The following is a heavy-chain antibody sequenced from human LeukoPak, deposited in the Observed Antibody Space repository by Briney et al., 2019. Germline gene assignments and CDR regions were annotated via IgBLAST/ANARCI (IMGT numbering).Heavy chain of an antibody. CDR2: IYHSGST. V-gene: IGHV4-30-2*01. D-gene: IGHD3-10*01. Sequence: PSQTLSLTCTVSGGSISSGGYYWSWIRQPPGKGLEWIGYIYHSGSTYYNPSLKSRVTISVDRSKNQFSLKLSSVTAADTAVYYCARSAYGSGSYYFDYWGQGTLVTVSS. CDR1: GGSISSGGYY. CDR3: ARSAYGSGSYYFDY. J-gene: IGHJ4*02.